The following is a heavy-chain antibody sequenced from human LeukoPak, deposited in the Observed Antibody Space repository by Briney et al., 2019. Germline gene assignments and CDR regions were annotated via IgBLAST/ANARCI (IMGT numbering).Heavy chain of an antibody. CDR2: ISGSGGST. D-gene: IGHD3-22*01. Sequence: GGSLRLSCAASGFTFSSYGMSWVRQAPGRGLEWVSAISGSGGSTYYADSVKGRFTISRDNSKNTLYLQTNSLRAEDTAVYYCAKDLEGYYDSSGPPFDYWGQGTLVTVSS. CDR3: AKDLEGYYDSSGPPFDY. CDR1: GFTFSSYG. J-gene: IGHJ4*02. V-gene: IGHV3-23*01.